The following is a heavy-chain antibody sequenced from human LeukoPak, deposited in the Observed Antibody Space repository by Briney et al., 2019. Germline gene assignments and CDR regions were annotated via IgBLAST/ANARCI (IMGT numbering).Heavy chain of an antibody. J-gene: IGHJ1*01. D-gene: IGHD6-13*01. CDR3: ARGGHFSSYKEYFHN. CDR2: ISSSSSYI. CDR1: GFTFSSYS. Sequence: PGGSLRLSCAASGFTFSSYSMNWVRQAPGKGLEWVSSISSSSSYIYYADSVKGRFTISRDNAKNSVYLQMNSLRAEDTAVYSCARGGHFSSYKEYFHNWGQGTLVSVSS. V-gene: IGHV3-21*01.